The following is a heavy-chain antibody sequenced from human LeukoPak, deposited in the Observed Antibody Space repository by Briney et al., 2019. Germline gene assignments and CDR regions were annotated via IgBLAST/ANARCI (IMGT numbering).Heavy chain of an antibody. CDR1: GFTFSSYA. CDR3: ARRYCSGGTCYFFDY. CDR2: ICSGGNT. Sequence: PGGSLRLSCAASGFTFSSYAMSWVRQAPGKGLEWVSLICSGGNTYYADSVKGRFTISRDDSKNTLYLQMNSLRAEDTAVYYCARRYCSGGTCYFFDYWGQGTLVTVSP. V-gene: IGHV3-53*01. D-gene: IGHD2-15*01. J-gene: IGHJ4*02.